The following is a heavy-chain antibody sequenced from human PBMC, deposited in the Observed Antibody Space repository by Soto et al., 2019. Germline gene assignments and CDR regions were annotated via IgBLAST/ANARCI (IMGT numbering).Heavy chain of an antibody. D-gene: IGHD2-2*01. Sequence: ASVKVSCKASGYTFTSYAMHWVRQAPGQRLEWMGWINAGNGNTKYSQKFQGRVTITRDTSASTAYMELSSLRSEDTAVYYCARDRRDCSSTSCYSPRVSWFDPWGQGSLVTDSS. CDR3: ARDRRDCSSTSCYSPRVSWFDP. V-gene: IGHV1-3*01. CDR2: INAGNGNT. CDR1: GYTFTSYA. J-gene: IGHJ5*02.